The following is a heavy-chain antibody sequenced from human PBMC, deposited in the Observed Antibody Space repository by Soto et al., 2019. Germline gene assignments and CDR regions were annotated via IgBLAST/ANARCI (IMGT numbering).Heavy chain of an antibody. J-gene: IGHJ6*02. CDR3: AMVDVYVTPSPQDV. V-gene: IGHV1-18*01. CDR2: INTYNGNT. CDR1: GYSFTRYG. Sequence: QVQLVQSRAEVKNPGASVKVSCKASGYSFTRYGIAWARQAPGQGLEWMGWINTYNGNTNYAQNLQGRVTLTTDTXXSTAYMELTSLRSNDTAIYYCAMVDVYVTPSPQDVWGQGTPVIVSS. D-gene: IGHD3-16*01.